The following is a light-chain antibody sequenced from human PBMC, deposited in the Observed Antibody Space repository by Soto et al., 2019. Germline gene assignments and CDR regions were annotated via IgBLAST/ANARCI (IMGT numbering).Light chain of an antibody. CDR1: XSLLHSNGYNY. CDR3: MQALQTS. J-gene: IGKJ4*01. Sequence: EIVLRHIRLPGXHTXSPTASVSXXXXXSLLHSNGYNYLDWYLQKPGQSTQLLIYLGSNRASGVPDRFSGSGSGTDFTLKISRVEAEDVGVYCCMQALQTSFGGGTKVDI. CDR2: LGS. V-gene: IGKV2-28*01.